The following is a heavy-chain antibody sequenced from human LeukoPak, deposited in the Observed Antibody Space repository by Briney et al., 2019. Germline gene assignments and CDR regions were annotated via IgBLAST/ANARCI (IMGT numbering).Heavy chain of an antibody. CDR2: IYTSGST. CDR1: GGSISSYY. CDR3: ARVVVRGVTILFDP. V-gene: IGHV4-4*07. J-gene: IGHJ5*02. Sequence: SQTLSLTCTVSGGSISSYYWSWIRQPAGKGLEWIGRIYTSGSTNYNPSLKSRVTMSVDTSKNQFSLKLSSVTAADTAVYYCARVVVRGVTILFDPWGQGTLVTVSS. D-gene: IGHD3-10*01.